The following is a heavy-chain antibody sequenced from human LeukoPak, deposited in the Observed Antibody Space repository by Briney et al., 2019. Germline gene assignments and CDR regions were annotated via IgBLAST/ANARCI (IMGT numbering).Heavy chain of an antibody. D-gene: IGHD3-22*01. J-gene: IGHJ4*02. Sequence: SSETLSLTCTVSGGSISSGGYYWSWIRQHPGKGLEWIGYIYYSGSTNYNPSLKSRVTISVDTSKNQFSLKLSSVTAADTAVYYCARGHTYYYDSSGCSFDYWGQGTLVTVSS. CDR3: ARGHTYYYDSSGCSFDY. V-gene: IGHV4-61*08. CDR1: GGSISSGGYY. CDR2: IYYSGST.